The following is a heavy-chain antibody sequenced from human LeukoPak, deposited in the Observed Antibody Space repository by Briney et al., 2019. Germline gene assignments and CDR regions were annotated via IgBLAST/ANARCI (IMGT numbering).Heavy chain of an antibody. CDR2: IIPIFGTA. CDR1: GGTFSSYA. CDR3: ARAWIFGVVDGYYYYYYMDV. Sequence: ASVKVSCKASGGTFSSYAISWVRQAPGQGLEWMGGIIPIFGTANYAQKFQGRVTITADKSTSTAYMELSSLRSEDTAVYYCARAWIFGVVDGYYYYYYMDVWGKGTTVTVSS. J-gene: IGHJ6*03. V-gene: IGHV1-69*06. D-gene: IGHD3-3*01.